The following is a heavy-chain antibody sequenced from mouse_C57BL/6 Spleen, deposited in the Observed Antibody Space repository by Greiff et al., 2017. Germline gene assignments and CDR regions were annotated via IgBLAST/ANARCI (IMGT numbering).Heavy chain of an antibody. V-gene: IGHV1-82*01. J-gene: IGHJ4*01. D-gene: IGHD1-1*01. CDR2: IYPGDGDT. CDR3: ARDYGSSFSYALDY. CDR1: GYAFSSSW. Sequence: VKLQESGPELVKPGASVKISCKASGYAFSSSWMNWVKQRPGKGLEWIGRIYPGDGDTNYNQKFKGKSTLTVDKSSSTAYMQLSSLTSEDSAVYYCARDYGSSFSYALDYWGQGTSVTVSS.